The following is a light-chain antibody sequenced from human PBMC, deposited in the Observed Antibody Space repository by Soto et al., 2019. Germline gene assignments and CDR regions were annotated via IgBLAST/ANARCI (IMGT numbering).Light chain of an antibody. CDR1: QSVSGSY. CDR3: PQYGSSPRT. J-gene: IGKJ1*01. Sequence: IVLTQSPGTLSLSPGDRATLSCRASQSVSGSYLAWYQQKPGLAPRLLIYGASIRATGIPDRFSGSGSGTDFTLTISRPEPEDFAVYYCPQYGSSPRTFGQGTKVEIK. V-gene: IGKV3-20*01. CDR2: GAS.